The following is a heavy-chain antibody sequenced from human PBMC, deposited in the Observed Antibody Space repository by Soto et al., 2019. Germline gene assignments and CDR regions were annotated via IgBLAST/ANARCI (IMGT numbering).Heavy chain of an antibody. D-gene: IGHD3-3*02. CDR3: ARQKHSRGYQNYYYYGMDV. CDR2: IYPGDSDT. J-gene: IGHJ6*02. Sequence: RGESLKISCKGSGYSSTSYWIGWVRQMPGKGLEWMGIIYPGDSDTRYSPSFQGQVTISADKSISTAYLQWSSLKASDTALYYCARQKHSRGYQNYYYYGMDVWGQGTTVTVSS. V-gene: IGHV5-51*01. CDR1: GYSSTSYW.